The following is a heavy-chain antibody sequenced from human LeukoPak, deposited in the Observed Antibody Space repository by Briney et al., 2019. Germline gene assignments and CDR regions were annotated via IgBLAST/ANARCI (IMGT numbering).Heavy chain of an antibody. D-gene: IGHD2-15*01. Sequence: GGSLRLSCAASGFTVSSSYMSWVRQAPGKGLEWVSVIRSDGTTAYADSVKGRFTISRDTSRNTLYLQMNSLRAEDTAVYYCAKGQGVVVAAMIDYWGQGTLVTVSS. CDR1: GFTVSSSY. V-gene: IGHV3-53*01. CDR2: IRSDGTT. J-gene: IGHJ4*02. CDR3: AKGQGVVVAAMIDY.